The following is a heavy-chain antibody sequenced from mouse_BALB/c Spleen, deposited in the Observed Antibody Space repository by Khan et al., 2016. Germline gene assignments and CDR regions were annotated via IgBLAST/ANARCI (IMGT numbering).Heavy chain of an antibody. CDR1: GYTFTSYT. D-gene: IGHD2-2*01. V-gene: IGHV1-4*02. Sequence: QVQLQQSAAELARPGASVKMSCQASGYTFTSYTLHWLKQRPGQGLEWIGYINPSSGYTEYNQKFKDKTTLTADKSSTTAYMQLSGLTFEDSAVYYCARSELGLRQGRDFDYWGQGTTLTVSS. J-gene: IGHJ2*01. CDR2: INPSSGYT. CDR3: ARSELGLRQGRDFDY.